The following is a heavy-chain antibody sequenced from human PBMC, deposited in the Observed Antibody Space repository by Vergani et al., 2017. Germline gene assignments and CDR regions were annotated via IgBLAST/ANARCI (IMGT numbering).Heavy chain of an antibody. CDR2: ISYDGSNK. CDR1: GFTFSSYA. J-gene: IGHJ4*02. V-gene: IGHV3-30-3*01. CDR3: AKERSDYYESSGLHY. Sequence: VQLLESGGGLVQPGRSLRLSCAASGFTFSSYAMHWVRQAPGKGLEWVAVISYDGSNKYYADSVKGRFTISRDNSKNTLYLQMNSLRAEDTAVYYCAKERSDYYESSGLHYWGQGTLVTVSS. D-gene: IGHD3-22*01.